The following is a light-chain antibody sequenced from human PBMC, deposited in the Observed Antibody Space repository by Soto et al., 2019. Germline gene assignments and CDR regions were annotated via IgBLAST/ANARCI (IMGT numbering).Light chain of an antibody. V-gene: IGKV1-5*03. CDR1: QTISSW. Sequence: DIQMTQSPSTLSGSVGDRVTITCRASQTISSWLAWYQQKPGKAHKLLIYKASTLKSGVPSRFSCSGSGTELTLTISSLQPYDFATYYCQHYNSYSEAFGQGTKVELK. CDR2: KAS. J-gene: IGKJ1*01. CDR3: QHYNSYSEA.